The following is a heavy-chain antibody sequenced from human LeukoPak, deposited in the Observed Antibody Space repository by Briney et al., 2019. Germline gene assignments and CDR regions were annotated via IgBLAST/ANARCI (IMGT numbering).Heavy chain of an antibody. CDR3: ARGEMATIFDY. CDR1: GGSISSSSYY. D-gene: IGHD5-24*01. Sequence: SETLSLTCTVSGGSISSSSYYWGWIRQPPGKGLEWIGYIYYSGSTNYNPSLKSRVTISVDTSKNQFSLKLSSVTAADTAVYYCARGEMATIFDYWGQGTLVTVSS. J-gene: IGHJ4*02. V-gene: IGHV4-61*05. CDR2: IYYSGST.